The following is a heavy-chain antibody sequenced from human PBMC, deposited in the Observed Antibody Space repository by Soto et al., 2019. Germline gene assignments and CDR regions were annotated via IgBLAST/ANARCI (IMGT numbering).Heavy chain of an antibody. CDR3: ARDWYGNNWFDP. J-gene: IGHJ5*02. V-gene: IGHV4-31*03. CDR2: IYYSGST. CDR1: GGSISSGGYY. Sequence: PSETLSLTCTVSGGSISSGGYYWSWIRQHPGKGLEWIGYIYYSGSTYYNPSLKSRVTISVDTSKNQFSLKLSSVTAADMAVYYCARDWYGNNWFDPWGQGTLVTVSS. D-gene: IGHD6-13*01.